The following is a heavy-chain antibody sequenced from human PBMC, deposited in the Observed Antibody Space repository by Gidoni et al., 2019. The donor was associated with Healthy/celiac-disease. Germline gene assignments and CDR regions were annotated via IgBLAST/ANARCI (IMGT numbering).Heavy chain of an antibody. Sequence: QVQLVQSGAEVKKPGSSVKVSCKASGGTFSSYAISWVRQAPGQGLEWMGGIIPIFGTANYAQKFQGRVTITADESTSTAYMELSSLRSEDTAVYYCASPTPREGGAMVRGVIPPYYYYGMDVWGQGTTVTVSS. CDR3: ASPTPREGGAMVRGVIPPYYYYGMDV. J-gene: IGHJ6*02. CDR2: IIPIFGTA. V-gene: IGHV1-69*01. CDR1: GGTFSSYA. D-gene: IGHD3-10*01.